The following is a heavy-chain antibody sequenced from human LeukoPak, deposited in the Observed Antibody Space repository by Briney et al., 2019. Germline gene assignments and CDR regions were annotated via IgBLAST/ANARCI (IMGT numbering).Heavy chain of an antibody. V-gene: IGHV3-73*01. CDR3: TRHEGDGYNKPGDY. J-gene: IGHJ4*02. CDR2: IRSKANSYAT. D-gene: IGHD5-24*01. CDR1: GITFSGSA. Sequence: GGSLRLSCAASGITFSGSAMHWVRQASGKGLEWVGRIRSKANSYATAYAASVKGRFTISRDDSKNTAYLQMNSLKTEDTAVYYCTRHEGDGYNKPGDYWGQGTLVTVSS.